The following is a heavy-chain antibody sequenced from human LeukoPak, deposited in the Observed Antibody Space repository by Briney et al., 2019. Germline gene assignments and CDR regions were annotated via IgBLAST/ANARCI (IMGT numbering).Heavy chain of an antibody. J-gene: IGHJ4*02. V-gene: IGHV1-18*01. CDR1: GYSFSSNG. CDR2: ISPYNGNP. CDR3: ATVSRDFWSGYYYDY. Sequence: ASVKVSCKTSGYSFSSNGIHWVREAPGQGLEWMGWISPYNGNPNYAQKFQGRVTMTTDTSTNTVYMELRSLRSDDTAVFYCATVSRDFWSGYYYDYWGQGTLVTVSS. D-gene: IGHD3-3*01.